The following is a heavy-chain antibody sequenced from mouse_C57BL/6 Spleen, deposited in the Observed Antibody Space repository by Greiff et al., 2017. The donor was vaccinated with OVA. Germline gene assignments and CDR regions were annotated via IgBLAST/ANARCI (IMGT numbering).Heavy chain of an antibody. CDR2: IDPSDRYT. CDR3: AREGDYSNYVGFAY. Sequence: VQLQQPGAELVRPGTSVKLSCKASGYTFTSYWMHWVKQRPGQGLEWIGVIDPSDRYTNYKQKFKGKATLTVDASSSSAYMQLRSLTSEDSAFYYCAREGDYSNYVGFAYWGQGTLVTVSA. CDR1: GYTFTSYW. J-gene: IGHJ3*01. D-gene: IGHD2-5*01. V-gene: IGHV1-59*01.